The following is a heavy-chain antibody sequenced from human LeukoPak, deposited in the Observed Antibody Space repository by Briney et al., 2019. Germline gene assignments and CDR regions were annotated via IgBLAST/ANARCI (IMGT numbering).Heavy chain of an antibody. D-gene: IGHD3-22*01. Sequence: SETLSLTCTVSGGSINSGASCWNWIRQHPGEGLEWIGFICDSRNAYYNASLKSRVTISVDTSKNQFSLKLSSVTAADTAVYYCARVADYYDSSGYPDCWGQGTLVTVSS. CDR1: GGSINSGASC. CDR2: ICDSRNA. J-gene: IGHJ4*02. CDR3: ARVADYYDSSGYPDC. V-gene: IGHV4-30-4*01.